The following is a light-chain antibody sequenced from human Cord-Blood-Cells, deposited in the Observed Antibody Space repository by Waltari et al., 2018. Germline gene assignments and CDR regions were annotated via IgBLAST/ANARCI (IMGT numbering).Light chain of an antibody. V-gene: IGLV2-14*01. CDR3: SSYTSSSTLV. CDR1: SSDVGGYNY. CDR2: DVS. Sequence: QSALTQPASVSGSPGQSITISCPGTSSDVGGYNYVSWYQQHPGKAPKLMIYDVSKRPSGVSNRFSGSKSGNTASLTISALQAEDEADYYCSSYTSSSTLVFGGGTKLTVL. J-gene: IGLJ2*01.